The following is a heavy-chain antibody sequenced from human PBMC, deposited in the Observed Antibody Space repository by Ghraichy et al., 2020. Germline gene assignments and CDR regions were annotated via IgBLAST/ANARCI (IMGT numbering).Heavy chain of an antibody. CDR2: IYHSGST. Sequence: SETLSLTCAVSGGSISSSNWWSWVRQPPGKGLEWIGEIYHSGSTNYNPSLKSRVTISVDKSKNQFSLKLSSVTAADTAVYYCARARITMVRGVIIFDYWGQGTLVTVSS. CDR3: ARARITMVRGVIIFDY. V-gene: IGHV4-4*02. D-gene: IGHD3-10*01. J-gene: IGHJ4*02. CDR1: GGSISSSNW.